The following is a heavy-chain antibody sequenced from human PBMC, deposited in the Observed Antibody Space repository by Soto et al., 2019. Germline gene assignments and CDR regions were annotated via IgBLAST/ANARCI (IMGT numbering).Heavy chain of an antibody. CDR2: IKQDGSEK. J-gene: IGHJ5*02. D-gene: IGHD5-12*01. CDR1: GFIFSNYW. CDR3: ARGGTIREWLTDH. V-gene: IGHV3-7*04. Sequence: EVQLVESGGGLVQPGGSLRLSCVASGFIFSNYWMHWVRQTPDKGLEWVANIKQDGSEKYYVDSVNGRFTISRDNAKNSLFLQMNNLRAEDTAVYYCARGGTIREWLTDHWGQGTRVTVSS.